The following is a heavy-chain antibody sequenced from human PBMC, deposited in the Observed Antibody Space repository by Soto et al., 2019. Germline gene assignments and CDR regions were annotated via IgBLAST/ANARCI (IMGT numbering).Heavy chain of an antibody. V-gene: IGHV3-30*18. CDR3: AKVSPRIVGAAFDY. D-gene: IGHD1-26*01. J-gene: IGHJ4*02. CDR2: ISYDGSNK. CDR1: GFTFSSYG. Sequence: PVGSLRLSCAASGFTFSSYGMHWVRQAPGKGLEWVAVISYDGSNKYYADSVKGRFTISRDNSKNTLYLQMNSLRAEDTAVYYCAKVSPRIVGAAFDYWGQGTLVTVSS.